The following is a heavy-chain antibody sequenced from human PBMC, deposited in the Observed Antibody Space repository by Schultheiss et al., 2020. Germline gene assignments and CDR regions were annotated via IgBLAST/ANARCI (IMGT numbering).Heavy chain of an antibody. CDR2: IYWDDDK. CDR3: ARIVCITIFGVVMWGGFDY. J-gene: IGHJ4*02. V-gene: IGHV2-5*02. D-gene: IGHD3-3*01. CDR1: GFSLSTSGVG. Sequence: SGPTLVKPTQTLTLTCTFSGFSLSTSGVGVGWIRQPPGKALEWLALIYWDDDKRYSTSLKSRLTISKDTSKNQVVLTMTNMDPVDTATYYCARIVCITIFGVVMWGGFDYWGQGTLVTVSS.